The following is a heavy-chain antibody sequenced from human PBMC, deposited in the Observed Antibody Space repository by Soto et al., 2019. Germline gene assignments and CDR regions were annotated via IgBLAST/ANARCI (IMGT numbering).Heavy chain of an antibody. D-gene: IGHD2-15*01. CDR3: ASAYCSGGSCYSYYQH. CDR2: INAGNGNT. V-gene: IGHV1-3*01. Sequence: QVQLVQSGAEVKKPGASVKVSCKASGYTFTSYAMHWVRQAPGQRLEWMGWINAGNGNTKYSQKFQGRVTITRDTSASTAYMELSSLISEDTAVYYCASAYCSGGSCYSYYQHWGQGTLVTVSS. CDR1: GYTFTSYA. J-gene: IGHJ1*01.